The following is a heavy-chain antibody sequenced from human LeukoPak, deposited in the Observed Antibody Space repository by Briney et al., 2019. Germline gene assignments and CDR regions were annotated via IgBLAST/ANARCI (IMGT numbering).Heavy chain of an antibody. V-gene: IGHV4-39*01. Sequence: PSETLSLTCTVSGGSISSSSYYWGWIRQPPGKGLEWIGSIYYSGSTYYNPSLKSRVTISVDTSKNQFSLKLSSVTAADTAVYYCAGTMVRGKSRYYYMDVWGKGTTVTVSS. CDR3: AGTMVRGKSRYYYMDV. J-gene: IGHJ6*03. CDR1: GGSISSSSYY. D-gene: IGHD3-10*01. CDR2: IYYSGST.